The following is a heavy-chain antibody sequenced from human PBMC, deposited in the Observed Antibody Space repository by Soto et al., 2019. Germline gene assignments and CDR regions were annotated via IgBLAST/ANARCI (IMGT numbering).Heavy chain of an antibody. CDR2: ISAYNGNT. J-gene: IGHJ4*02. CDR1: GYTFTSYG. Sequence: AASVKVSCKASGYTFTSYGISWVRQAPGQGLEWMGWISAYNGNTNYAQKLQGRVTMTTDTSTSTAYMELRSLRSDDTAVYYCARDPYVWGSYRYNDYWGQGTLVTVSS. D-gene: IGHD3-16*02. CDR3: ARDPYVWGSYRYNDY. V-gene: IGHV1-18*01.